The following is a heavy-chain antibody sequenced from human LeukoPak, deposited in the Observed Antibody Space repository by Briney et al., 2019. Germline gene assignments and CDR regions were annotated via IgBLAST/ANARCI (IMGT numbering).Heavy chain of an antibody. Sequence: TGGSLRLSCAASGFTLSSYTMSWVRQAPGKGLEWVSTINRSSSYKYYVDSVKGRFTISRDNAKNSLYLQMNSLRAEDTAVYYSARLGIKMVGSIIIKSPYHMDVWGKGTTVTVSS. CDR3: ARLGIKMVGSIIIKSPYHMDV. J-gene: IGHJ6*03. V-gene: IGHV3-21*01. CDR1: GFTLSSYT. D-gene: IGHD3-10*01. CDR2: INRSSSYK.